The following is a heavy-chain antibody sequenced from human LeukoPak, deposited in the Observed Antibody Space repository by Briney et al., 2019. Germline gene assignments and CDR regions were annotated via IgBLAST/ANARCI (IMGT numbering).Heavy chain of an antibody. Sequence: ASVKVSCKASGYSFTGYYMHWVRQAPGQGLEWMGWINPSNGDTDCAQKFQGRVTMTRDTSINTAYMELSSLSSDDTAVYYCVTWAFVKADSWGQGTLVAVSS. V-gene: IGHV1-2*02. CDR1: GYSFTGYY. D-gene: IGHD3-16*02. J-gene: IGHJ4*02. CDR3: VTWAFVKADS. CDR2: INPSNGDT.